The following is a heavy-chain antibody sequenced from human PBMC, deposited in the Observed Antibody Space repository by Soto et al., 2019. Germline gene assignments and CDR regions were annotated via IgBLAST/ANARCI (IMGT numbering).Heavy chain of an antibody. V-gene: IGHV1-69*06. CDR1: GGTFSSYA. CDR2: IIPIFGTA. D-gene: IGHD2-15*01. J-gene: IGHJ3*02. Sequence: QVQLVQSGAEVKKPGSSVKVSCKASGGTFSSYAISWVRQAPGQGLEWMGGIIPIFGTANYAQKFQGRVTITADKSTSTAYMELSSLRSEDTAVYYCARQCGSGGSCSHHHDAFEIWVQGTMVTVSS. CDR3: ARQCGSGGSCSHHHDAFEI.